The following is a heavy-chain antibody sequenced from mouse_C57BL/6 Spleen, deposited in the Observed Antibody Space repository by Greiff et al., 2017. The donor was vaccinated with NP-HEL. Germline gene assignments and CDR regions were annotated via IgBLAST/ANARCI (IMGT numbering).Heavy chain of an antibody. D-gene: IGHD3-3*01. J-gene: IGHJ2*01. Sequence: QVPLQQPGAELVKPGASVKLSCKASGYTFTSYWMPWVKPRPGQGLEWIGEIDPSDSYTNYNQKFKGKATVTVDTSSSTAYMQLSSLTSEDSAVYYCARRDFYWGQGTTLTVSS. CDR2: IDPSDSYT. CDR1: GYTFTSYW. CDR3: ARRDFY. V-gene: IGHV1-50*01.